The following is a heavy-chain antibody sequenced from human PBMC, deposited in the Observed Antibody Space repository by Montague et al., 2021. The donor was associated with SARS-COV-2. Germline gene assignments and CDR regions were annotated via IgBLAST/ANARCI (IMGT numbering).Heavy chain of an antibody. Sequence: SETLSLTCGVSGGSINSYYWSWIRQPAGKGLEWIGRIYTSGRTNHNPSLKSRVTISVDTSRNHLSLKLTSVTAADTAVYYCARDSRTSGWGYSYHGLDVWGQGTTVIVSS. CDR3: ARDSRTSGWGYSYHGLDV. CDR1: GGSINSYY. CDR2: IYTSGRT. V-gene: IGHV4-4*07. D-gene: IGHD6-19*01. J-gene: IGHJ6*02.